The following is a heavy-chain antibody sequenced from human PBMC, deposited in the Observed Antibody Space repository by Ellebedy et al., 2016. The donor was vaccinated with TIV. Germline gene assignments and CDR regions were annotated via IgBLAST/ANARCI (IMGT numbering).Heavy chain of an antibody. J-gene: IGHJ5*02. CDR1: GGSISSGGYY. V-gene: IGHV4-31*03. D-gene: IGHD2-2*01. Sequence: LRLSCTVSGGSISSGGYYWSWIRQHPGKGLEWIGYIYYSGSTYYNPSLKSRVTISVDTSKNQFSLKLSSVTAADTAVYYCARVVVPAAIHSWGQGTLVTVSS. CDR3: ARVVVPAAIHS. CDR2: IYYSGST.